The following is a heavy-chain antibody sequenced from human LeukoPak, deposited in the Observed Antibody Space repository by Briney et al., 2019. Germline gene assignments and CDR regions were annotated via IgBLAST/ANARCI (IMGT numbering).Heavy chain of an antibody. Sequence: PSETLSLTCTVSGGSISSSSYYWGWIRQPPGKGLEWIGSIYYSGSTYYNPSLKSRVTISVDTSKNQFSLKLSSVTAADTAVYYCARMVGILGVVIAQGPADYWGQGTLVTVSS. CDR3: ARMVGILGVVIAQGPADY. D-gene: IGHD3-3*01. J-gene: IGHJ4*02. CDR1: GGSISSSSYY. V-gene: IGHV4-39*01. CDR2: IYYSGST.